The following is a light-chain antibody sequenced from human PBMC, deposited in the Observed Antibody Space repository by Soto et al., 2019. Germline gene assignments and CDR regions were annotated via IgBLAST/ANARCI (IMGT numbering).Light chain of an antibody. CDR3: QQYYSPAYT. CDR1: QSVLYSSNNKNY. Sequence: DIVMTQSPDSLAVSLGERATINCKSSQSVLYSSNNKNYLGWFQQKPGQTPKLLIYWASTRDSGVPDRFSGSGSGTAYTLTINSLQVEDVAVYYCQQYYSPAYTFGQGTSLEIK. J-gene: IGKJ2*01. V-gene: IGKV4-1*01. CDR2: WAS.